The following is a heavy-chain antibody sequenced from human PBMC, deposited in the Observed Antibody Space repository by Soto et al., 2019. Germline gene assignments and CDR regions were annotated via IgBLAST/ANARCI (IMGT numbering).Heavy chain of an antibody. Sequence: EVQLVESGGGLVQPGGSLRLSCAASGFTVSSNYMSWVRQAPGKGLEWVSVIYSGGSTYYADSVKGRFTISRDNSKNTLYLQMNSLRAEDTAVYYCARTHSHGWSPNNWFDPWGQGTLVTVSS. CDR1: GFTVSSNY. J-gene: IGHJ5*02. CDR2: IYSGGST. CDR3: ARTHSHGWSPNNWFDP. D-gene: IGHD6-19*01. V-gene: IGHV3-66*01.